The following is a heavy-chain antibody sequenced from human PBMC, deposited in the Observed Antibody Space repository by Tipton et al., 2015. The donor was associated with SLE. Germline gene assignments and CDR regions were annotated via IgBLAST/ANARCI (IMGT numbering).Heavy chain of an antibody. CDR1: GGSFSGDY. D-gene: IGHD6-19*01. CDR3: ARGLGTYSSGGRYYSYYMDV. V-gene: IGHV4-34*01. Sequence: TLSLTCAVYGGSFSGDYWSCIRQPPGKGLEWIGEINHSGSTKYNPSLKSRVTISVDTSKNQFSLKLSSVTAADTAVYYCARGLGTYSSGGRYYSYYMDVWGKGTTVTVSS. CDR2: INHSGST. J-gene: IGHJ6*03.